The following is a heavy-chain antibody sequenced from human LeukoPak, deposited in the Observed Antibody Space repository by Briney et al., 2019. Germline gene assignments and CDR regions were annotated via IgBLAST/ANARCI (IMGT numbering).Heavy chain of an antibody. J-gene: IGHJ4*02. CDR1: GGSISSSDYY. CDR2: IYYSVTT. D-gene: IGHD3-22*01. V-gene: IGHV4-39*07. CDR3: ARSGGLWLLTYYFDY. Sequence: SETLSLTCTVSGGSISSSDYYWGWIRQPPGKGLEWIGSIYYSVTTYYNPSLKSRVTISVDTSKNQLSLKLSSVTAADTAVYFCARSGGLWLLTYYFDYWGQGTLVTVSS.